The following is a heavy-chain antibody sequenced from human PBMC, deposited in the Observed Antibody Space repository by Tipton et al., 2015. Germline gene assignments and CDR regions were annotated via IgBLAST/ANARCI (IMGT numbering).Heavy chain of an antibody. CDR2: INPDDSDT. V-gene: IGHV5-51*01. CDR3: VRSSESWSHPEY. J-gene: IGHJ4*02. Sequence: VQLVQSGAEVKKPGESLKISCQGSGYSFTSYWIGWVRQMPGKGLEWMGIINPDDSDTKYSPSFQGQVTMSADKSISTAYLQWSSLKASDTAIYYCVRSSESWSHPEYWGQGTLVTVSS. CDR1: GYSFTSYW. D-gene: IGHD3-3*01.